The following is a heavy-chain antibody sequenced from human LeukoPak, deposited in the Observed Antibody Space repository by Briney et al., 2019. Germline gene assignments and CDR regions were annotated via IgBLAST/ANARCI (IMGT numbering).Heavy chain of an antibody. D-gene: IGHD6-13*01. Sequence: GGSLRLSCAASGFTFSTYWMHWVRQAPGKGLEWVANIKQDGSEKYYVDSVKGRFTISRDNAKNSLYLQMNSLRAEDTAMYYCARDSAGNDYWGQGTLVTVSS. V-gene: IGHV3-7*01. CDR3: ARDSAGNDY. CDR1: GFTFSTYW. J-gene: IGHJ4*02. CDR2: IKQDGSEK.